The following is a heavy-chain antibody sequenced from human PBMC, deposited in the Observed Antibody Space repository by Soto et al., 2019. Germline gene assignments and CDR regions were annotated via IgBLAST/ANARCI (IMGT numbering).Heavy chain of an antibody. CDR2: ISYDGSNK. Sequence: QVQLVESGGGVVQPGRSLRLSCAASGFTFSSYAMHWVRQAPGKGLEWVAVISYDGSNKYYADSVKGRFTISRDNSKNTLYLQMNSLRAEDTAVYYCARAIVGALDVWGQGTTVTVSS. CDR3: ARAIVGALDV. CDR1: GFTFSSYA. J-gene: IGHJ6*02. V-gene: IGHV3-30-3*01. D-gene: IGHD1-26*01.